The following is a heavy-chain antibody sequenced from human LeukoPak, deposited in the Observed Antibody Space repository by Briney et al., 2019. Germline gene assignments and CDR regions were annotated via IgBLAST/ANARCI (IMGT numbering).Heavy chain of an antibody. D-gene: IGHD1-26*01. CDR2: IIPIFGTA. V-gene: IGHV1-69*01. CDR1: GGTFSTYA. J-gene: IGHJ4*02. CDR3: ARGLVGATGDY. Sequence: SVKVFCKASGGTFSTYAISWVRQAPGQGLEWMGGIIPIFGTANYAQKFQGRVTITADESTSTAYMELSSLRSEDTAVYYCARGLVGATGDYWGQGTLVTVSS.